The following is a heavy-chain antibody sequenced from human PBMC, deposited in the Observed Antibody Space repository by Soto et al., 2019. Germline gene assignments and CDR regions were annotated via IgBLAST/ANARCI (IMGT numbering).Heavy chain of an antibody. J-gene: IGHJ5*02. CDR1: GFSVSNNY. CDR2: IHAGGST. V-gene: IGHV3-53*02. Sequence: VQLVETGGGLIQPGGSLRLSCAASGFSVSNNYMSWVRQAPGKGLEWVSIIHAGGSTYYADSVKGRFTISRDNSKNTVYLQMNGLRDEDTAMYYCASLAVAEGFDPWGQGTLVTVSS. CDR3: ASLAVAEGFDP. D-gene: IGHD6-19*01.